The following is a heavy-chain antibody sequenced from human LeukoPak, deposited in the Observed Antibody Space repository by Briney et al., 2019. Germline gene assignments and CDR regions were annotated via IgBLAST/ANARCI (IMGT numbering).Heavy chain of an antibody. J-gene: IGHJ4*02. CDR1: GFTFSSYA. CDR2: IKQDGSEK. CDR3: ARGRWSFDY. Sequence: PGGSLRLSCAASGFTFSSYAMSWVRQAPGQGLEWVANIKQDGSEKYYVDSVKGRFTISRDNAKNSLYLQMNSLRAEDTAVYYCARGRWSFDYWGQGTLVTVSS. D-gene: IGHD3-3*01. V-gene: IGHV3-7*01.